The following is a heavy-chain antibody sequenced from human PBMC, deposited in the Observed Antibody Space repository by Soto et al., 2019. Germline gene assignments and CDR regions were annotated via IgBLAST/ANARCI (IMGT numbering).Heavy chain of an antibody. CDR1: GFTFDDYG. CDR3: ARDRGLEPLRYAFDI. Sequence: GGSLRLSCAASGFTFDDYGMSWVRQAPGKGLEWVSGINWNGGSTGYADSVKGRFTISRDNAKNSLYLQMNSLRAEDTALYYCARDRGLEPLRYAFDIWGQGTMVTVSS. J-gene: IGHJ3*02. V-gene: IGHV3-20*04. D-gene: IGHD1-1*01. CDR2: INWNGGST.